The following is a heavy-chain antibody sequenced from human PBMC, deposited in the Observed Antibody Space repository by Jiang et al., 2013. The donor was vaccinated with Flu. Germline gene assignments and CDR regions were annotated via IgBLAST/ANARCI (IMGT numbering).Heavy chain of an antibody. D-gene: IGHD1-26*01. CDR1: DDSFSTSRYY. CDR3: ARPKGSHPGAFDI. V-gene: IGHV4-39*01. Sequence: GLVKPSETLSLNCSVADDSFSTSRYYWGWIRQPPGKGLEWIASVYHSGTSYSNPSLRSRVTISVDTSKNQFSLRLSSVTAADTAVYYCARPKGSHPGAFDIWGQGKMVTVSS. CDR2: VYHSGTS. J-gene: IGHJ3*02.